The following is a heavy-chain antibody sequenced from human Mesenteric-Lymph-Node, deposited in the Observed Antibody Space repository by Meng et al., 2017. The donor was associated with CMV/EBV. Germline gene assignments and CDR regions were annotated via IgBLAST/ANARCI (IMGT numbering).Heavy chain of an antibody. CDR3: AAGRSRGYCSSSSCYHFDY. V-gene: IGHV4-34*13. CDR1: SFSGYY. J-gene: IGHJ4*02. CDR2: MNHSGST. Sequence: SFSGYYCSWIRQPPGRRLGWIGKMNHSGSTNYNPSLKSRVTISIDTSKNKFSLRLSSVNAADSAVYYCAAGRSRGYCSSSSCYHFDYWGQGTLVTVSS. D-gene: IGHD2-2*01.